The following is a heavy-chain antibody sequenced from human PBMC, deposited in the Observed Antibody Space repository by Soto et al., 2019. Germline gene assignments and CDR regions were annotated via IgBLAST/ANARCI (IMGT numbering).Heavy chain of an antibody. J-gene: IGHJ4*02. CDR2: ISGSTTYT. Sequence: QVQLVESGGGLVKPGGSLRLSCAASGFTFSDYYMGWIRQAPGKGLEWISYISGSTTYTKYADSVKGRFTISRDNAKNSLYLQMNSLRAEDTAVYYCARDYYDNYFDYWGQGTLVTVSS. CDR3: ARDYYDNYFDY. D-gene: IGHD3-22*01. V-gene: IGHV3-11*05. CDR1: GFTFSDYY.